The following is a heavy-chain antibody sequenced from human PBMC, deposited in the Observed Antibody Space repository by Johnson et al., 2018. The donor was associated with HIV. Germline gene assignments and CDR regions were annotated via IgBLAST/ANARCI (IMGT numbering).Heavy chain of an antibody. Sequence: QMLFVESGGGVVQPGRSLRLSCAASGFTFSNYTMHWVRQAPGKGLEWVALISYDGTNKYYADSVKGRFTISRDNSKNTLFLQMNSLKTEDTAVYYCTTDQAGDYVWGNYRYAFDIWGQGTVVTVSS. CDR3: TTDQAGDYVWGNYRYAFDI. V-gene: IGHV3-30-3*01. J-gene: IGHJ3*02. D-gene: IGHD3-16*02. CDR1: GFTFSNYT. CDR2: ISYDGTNK.